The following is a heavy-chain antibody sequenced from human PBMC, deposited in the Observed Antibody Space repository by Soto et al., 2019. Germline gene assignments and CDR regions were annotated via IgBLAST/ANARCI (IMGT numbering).Heavy chain of an antibody. CDR2: IIPIFGTA. V-gene: IGHV1-69*01. D-gene: IGHD1-20*01. J-gene: IGHJ3*02. CDR3: ARVYNWNDENAFDI. CDR1: GGTFSSYA. Sequence: QVQLVQSGAEVKKPGSSVKVSCKASGGTFSSYAISWVRQATGQGLEWMGGIIPIFGTANHAQKFQGRVKITADESTSTAYTELSSLRSKDTAVYYCARVYNWNDENAFDIWGQGTMVTVSS.